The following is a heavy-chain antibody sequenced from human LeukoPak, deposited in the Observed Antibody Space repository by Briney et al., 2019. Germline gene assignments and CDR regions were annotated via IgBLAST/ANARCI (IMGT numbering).Heavy chain of an antibody. CDR3: GRDRSSGGGGYLDY. Sequence: GGTLRLSCAVSGYTFSSYGMNWVRRAPARGREGGSYISNSGSTIYYADSLKGRFTISRDNAKNSLFLELDSLRAEDTAVFYCGRDRSSGGGGYLDYWGQGTLVTVSS. CDR2: ISNSGSTI. V-gene: IGHV3-48*03. J-gene: IGHJ4*02. CDR1: GYTFSSYG. D-gene: IGHD6-19*01.